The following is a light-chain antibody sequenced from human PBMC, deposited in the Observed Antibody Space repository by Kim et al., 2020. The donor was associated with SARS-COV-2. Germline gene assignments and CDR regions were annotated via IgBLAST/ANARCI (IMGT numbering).Light chain of an antibody. V-gene: IGLV2-23*02. CDR1: SSYVGIYKL. CDR2: EVN. Sequence: SITVCCNRNSSYVGIYKLVSWDQQHPGKAPKHKIYEVNKRPSGVSNRYSGSKSGSTASLTISGLQAEDEADYYCCSFATTSTPYVFGTGTKVTVL. J-gene: IGLJ1*01. CDR3: CSFATTSTPYV.